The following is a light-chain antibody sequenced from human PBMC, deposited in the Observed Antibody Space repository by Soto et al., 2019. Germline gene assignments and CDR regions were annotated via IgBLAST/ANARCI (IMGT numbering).Light chain of an antibody. CDR3: QQYNNWPIT. CDR1: QTILSN. CDR2: GAS. Sequence: EVVMTQSPATRSGSPGETATLSCXASQTILSNLAWYQRKPGQAPRLLLYGASTRATGIPARFSGGGSGTEFTLTISSLQSEDFAVYYCQQYNNWPITFGQGTRLENK. J-gene: IGKJ5*01. V-gene: IGKV3-15*01.